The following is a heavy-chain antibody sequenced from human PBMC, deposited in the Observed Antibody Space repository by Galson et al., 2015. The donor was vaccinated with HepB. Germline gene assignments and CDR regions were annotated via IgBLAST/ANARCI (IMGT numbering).Heavy chain of an antibody. CDR2: SIRSLGIA. V-gene: IGHV1-69*10. D-gene: IGHD3-9*01. CDR1: GGTFSSYD. Sequence: SVKVSCKVSGGTFSSYDVSWVRQAPGQGLEWMGVSIRSLGIANYAQKFQGRVTITADKSTNTFYMELMSLTSDDTAVYFCATGRDYDILTGYPFDFWGQGTLVT. CDR3: ATGRDYDILTGYPFDF. J-gene: IGHJ4*02.